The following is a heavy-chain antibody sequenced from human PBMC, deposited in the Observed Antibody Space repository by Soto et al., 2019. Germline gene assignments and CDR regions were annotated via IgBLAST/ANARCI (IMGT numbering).Heavy chain of an antibody. D-gene: IGHD3-3*01. CDR2: IYYSGST. Sequence: SETLSLTCTVSGGSISSGGYYWSWIRQHPGKGLEWIGYIYYSGSTYYNPSLKSRVTISVDTSKNQFSLKLSSVTAADTAVYYCARAVSFFGVVAGMDVWGQGTTVTVSS. CDR1: GGSISSGGYY. V-gene: IGHV4-31*03. CDR3: ARAVSFFGVVAGMDV. J-gene: IGHJ6*02.